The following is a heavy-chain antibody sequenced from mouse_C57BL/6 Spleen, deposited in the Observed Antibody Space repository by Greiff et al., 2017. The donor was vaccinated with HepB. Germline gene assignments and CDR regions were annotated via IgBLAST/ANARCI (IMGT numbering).Heavy chain of an antibody. Sequence: LVESGAELVRPGASVTLSCKASGYTFTDYEMHWVKQTPVHGLEWIGAIDPETGGTAYNQKFKGKAILTADKSSSTAYMELRSLTSEDSAVYYCTREGGFTVYYGSSPFAYWGQGTLVTVSA. J-gene: IGHJ3*01. V-gene: IGHV1-15*01. CDR3: TREGGFTVYYGSSPFAY. D-gene: IGHD1-1*01. CDR1: GYTFTDYE. CDR2: IDPETGGT.